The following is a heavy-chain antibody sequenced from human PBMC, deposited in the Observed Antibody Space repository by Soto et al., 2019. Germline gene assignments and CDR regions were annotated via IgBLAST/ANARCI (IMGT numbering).Heavy chain of an antibody. V-gene: IGHV1-69*12. CDR2: IIAIFGTA. CDR3: ARDIVFGGTYGMDV. D-gene: IGHD3-16*01. CDR1: GGTFSRYA. Sequence: QVQLVQSGAEVKKPGSSVKVSCKASGGTFSRYAISWVRQAPGQGLEWMGGIIAIFGTANYAQKFQGRVTLTEDESTRTAYMEMSSLTSEDTDVYYCARDIVFGGTYGMDVWGQGTTVTVSS. J-gene: IGHJ6*02.